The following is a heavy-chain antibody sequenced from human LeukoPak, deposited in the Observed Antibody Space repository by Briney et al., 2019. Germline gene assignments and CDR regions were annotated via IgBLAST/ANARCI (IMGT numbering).Heavy chain of an antibody. Sequence: GGSLRLSCAASGFTFSSYAMHWVRQAPGKGLEWVAVISYDGSNKYYADSVKGRFTISRDNSKNTLYLQMNSLRAEDTAVYYCARNYYDSSGYYPLYGMDVWGQGTTVTVSS. CDR3: ARNYYDSSGYYPLYGMDV. V-gene: IGHV3-30-3*01. CDR2: ISYDGSNK. CDR1: GFTFSSYA. J-gene: IGHJ6*02. D-gene: IGHD3-22*01.